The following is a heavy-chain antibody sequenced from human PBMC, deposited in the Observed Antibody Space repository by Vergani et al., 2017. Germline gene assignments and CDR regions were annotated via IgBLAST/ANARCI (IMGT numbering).Heavy chain of an antibody. D-gene: IGHD6-6*01. Sequence: QVQLQESGPGLVKPSETLSLTCTVSGAAIKDFYWSWFRQPPGKGLEWIGYVYYTGSTTYNPSLKSRVTISVDTSKNQFSLKLSSVTAADTAVYYCARGRGQLVQYYYYMDVWGKGTTVTVSS. CDR1: GAAIKDFY. CDR2: VYYTGST. CDR3: ARGRGQLVQYYYYMDV. V-gene: IGHV4-59*12. J-gene: IGHJ6*03.